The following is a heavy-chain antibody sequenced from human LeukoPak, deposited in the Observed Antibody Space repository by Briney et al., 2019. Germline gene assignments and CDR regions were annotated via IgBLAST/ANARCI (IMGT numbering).Heavy chain of an antibody. D-gene: IGHD2-21*01. J-gene: IGHJ4*02. CDR3: ARARSGEYYFDY. CDR2: IRYDGSNK. V-gene: IGHV3-30*02. CDR1: RFTFNKYG. Sequence: GGSLRLSCAASRFTFNKYGMHWVRQAPGKGLEWVAFIRYDGSNKYYADSVKGRFTISRDNSKNTLYLQMNSLRAEDTAVYYCARARSGEYYFDYWGQGTLVTVPS.